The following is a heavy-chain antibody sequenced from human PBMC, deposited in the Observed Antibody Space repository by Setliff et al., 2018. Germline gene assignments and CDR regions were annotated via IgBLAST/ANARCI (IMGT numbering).Heavy chain of an antibody. CDR3: LRLVRYCTKIACQATSGDEV. V-gene: IGHV1-18*01. D-gene: IGHD2-8*01. Sequence: ASVKVSCKASGYTLSNSILSWVRQAPGQGLEWMGWISAYNGKTYFAQKFQDRITMTTDTSTNTGYLELRGLRSDDTAVYYCLRLVRYCTKIACQATSGDEVWGLGTLVTVS. CDR2: ISAYNGKT. CDR1: GYTLSNSI. J-gene: IGHJ4*02.